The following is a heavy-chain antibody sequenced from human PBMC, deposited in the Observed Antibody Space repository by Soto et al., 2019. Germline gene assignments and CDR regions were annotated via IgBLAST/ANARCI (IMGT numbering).Heavy chain of an antibody. CDR1: GFSLTTSGVG. CDR2: IYWDDDQ. V-gene: IGHV2-5*02. D-gene: IGHD5-18*01. Sequence: QITLKESGPPLVKPTQTLTLTCTFSGFSLTTSGVGVGWIRQPPGKALEWLALIYWDDDQRYSPSLKTRLTITKDTSKNQVVLRMTNMDPVDTATYYCAHRRSTAPRLWFFDLWGRGTLVTVSS. J-gene: IGHJ2*01. CDR3: AHRRSTAPRLWFFDL.